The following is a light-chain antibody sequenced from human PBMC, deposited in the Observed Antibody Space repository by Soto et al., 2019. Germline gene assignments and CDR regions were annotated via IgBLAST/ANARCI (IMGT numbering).Light chain of an antibody. V-gene: IGKV3-11*01. CDR2: DAS. Sequence: EIVLTQSPATLSLSPGERATLSCGASQSVGSYLAWYQHRAGQGPRLLIYDASNRATGTPARFSGSGSGTDFTLTISSLQSEDFAVYYCQQYNNWPITFGQGTRLEIK. J-gene: IGKJ5*01. CDR1: QSVGSY. CDR3: QQYNNWPIT.